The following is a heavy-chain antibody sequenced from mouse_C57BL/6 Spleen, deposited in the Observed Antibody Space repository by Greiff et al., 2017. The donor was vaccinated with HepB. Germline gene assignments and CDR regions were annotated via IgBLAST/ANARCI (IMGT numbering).Heavy chain of an antibody. CDR1: GYTFTSYT. Sequence: QVQLQQSGAELARPGASVKMSCKASGYTFTSYTMHWVKQRPGQGLEWIGYINPSSGYTKYNQKFKDKATLTADKSSSTAYMQLSSLTSEDSAVYYCARITTVDYFDYWGQGTTLTVSS. V-gene: IGHV1-4*01. CDR3: ARITTVDYFDY. J-gene: IGHJ2*01. D-gene: IGHD1-1*01. CDR2: INPSSGYT.